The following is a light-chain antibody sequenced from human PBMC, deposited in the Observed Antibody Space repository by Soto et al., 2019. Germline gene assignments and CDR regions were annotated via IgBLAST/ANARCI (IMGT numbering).Light chain of an antibody. CDR1: QSVLYSNNKDY. Sequence: DIVMTQSPDSLAVSLGERVTINCKSSQSVLYSNNKDYLAWYQQRPGRPPKLLIYWASTRESGVPDRFSGSGSVTDFTLTISSLQAEDVAVYSGQQYLNIPHTFGQGTKLEI. V-gene: IGKV4-1*01. CDR2: WAS. J-gene: IGKJ2*01. CDR3: QQYLNIPHT.